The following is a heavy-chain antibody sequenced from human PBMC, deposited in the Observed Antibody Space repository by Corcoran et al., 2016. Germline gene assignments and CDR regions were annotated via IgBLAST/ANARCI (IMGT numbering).Heavy chain of an antibody. J-gene: IGHJ4*02. CDR3: ARGGYDYVWGSYSLLGTFDY. V-gene: IGHV1-46*01. CDR1: GYTFTSYY. Sequence: QVQLVQSGAEVKKPGASVTVSCKASGYTFTSYYMHWVRQAPGQGLEWMGIINPSGGSTSYAQKFPGRVTMTRDTSTSTVYMELSSLSSEDTAVYYCARGGYDYVWGSYSLLGTFDYWGQGTLVTGSS. D-gene: IGHD3-16*02. CDR2: INPSGGST.